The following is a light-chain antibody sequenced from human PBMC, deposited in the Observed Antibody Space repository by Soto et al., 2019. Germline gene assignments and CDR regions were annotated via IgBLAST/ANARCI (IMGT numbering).Light chain of an antibody. V-gene: IGKV3-20*01. J-gene: IGKJ4*01. CDR2: DAS. CDR3: QHGAYSPRT. Sequence: EIVLTQSPDTLSLSPGERATISCRASQSIGNNYLAWYQQKPGQAPRLLIYDASSRATGIPDRFTGSGSGADFAPTISRLEPEDFAVYYCQHGAYSPRTFGQGTKVEVK. CDR1: QSIGNNY.